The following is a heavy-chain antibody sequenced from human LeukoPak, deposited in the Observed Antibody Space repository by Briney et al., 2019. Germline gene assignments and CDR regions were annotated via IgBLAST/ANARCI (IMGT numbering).Heavy chain of an antibody. V-gene: IGHV4-59*11. Sequence: SETLSLTCTVSGGSISSHYWSWIRQPPGKGLEWIGYIYCSGSTNYNPSLKSRVTISVDTSKNQFSLRLSSVTAADTAVYYCARAWGEEMDLTDWGQGTLVNVS. D-gene: IGHD3-16*01. CDR1: GGSISSHY. J-gene: IGHJ4*02. CDR2: IYCSGST. CDR3: ARAWGEEMDLTD.